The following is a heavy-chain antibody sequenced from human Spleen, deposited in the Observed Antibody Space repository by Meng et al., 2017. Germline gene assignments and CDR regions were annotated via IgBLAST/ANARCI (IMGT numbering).Heavy chain of an antibody. CDR3: ARGPTTMAHDFDY. D-gene: IGHD4-11*01. Sequence: QVSLQEWGAGLWKPSDTLSRTCVVSGGSFSDYYWSWIRQPPGKGLEWIGEINHSGSTNYNPSLESRATISVDTSQNNLSLKLSSVTAADSAVYYCARGPTTMAHDFDYWGQGTLVTVSS. CDR1: GGSFSDYY. V-gene: IGHV4-34*01. CDR2: INHSGST. J-gene: IGHJ4*02.